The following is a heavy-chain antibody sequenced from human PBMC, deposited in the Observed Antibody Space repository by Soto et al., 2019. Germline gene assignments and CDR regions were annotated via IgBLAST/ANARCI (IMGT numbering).Heavy chain of an antibody. CDR3: ARTSLEYYFDY. Sequence: ESLKISDTGSGCRFTSYWIGWVRQMPGKGLEWMGIIYPGDSDTRYSPSFQGQVTISADKSISTAYLQWSSLKASDTAMYYCARTSLEYYFDYWGQGTLVTVSS. V-gene: IGHV5-51*01. CDR2: IYPGDSDT. D-gene: IGHD3-3*01. J-gene: IGHJ4*02. CDR1: GCRFTSYW.